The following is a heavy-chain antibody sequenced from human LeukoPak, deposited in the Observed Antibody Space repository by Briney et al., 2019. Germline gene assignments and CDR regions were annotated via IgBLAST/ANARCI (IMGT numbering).Heavy chain of an antibody. CDR2: IYYSGST. J-gene: IGHJ6*02. D-gene: IGHD6-13*01. V-gene: IGHV4-59*01. Sequence: SETLSLTCTVSGGSISSYYWSWIRQPPGKGLEWIGYIYYSGSTNYNPSLKSRVTISVDTSKNQFSLKLSSVTAADTAVYYCARDVLEIAAAGHYYYYGMDVWGQGTTVTVSS. CDR3: ARDVLEIAAAGHYYYYGMDV. CDR1: GGSISSYY.